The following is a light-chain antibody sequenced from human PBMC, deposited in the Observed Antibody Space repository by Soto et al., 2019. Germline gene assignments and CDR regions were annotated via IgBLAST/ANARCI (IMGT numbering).Light chain of an antibody. CDR1: SSDVGGYNY. Sequence: QSVLTQPASVSGSPGQSITISCTGTSSDVGGYNYVSWYQHHPGKAPKLMIYDVSNRPSGISYRFSGSKSANTASLTISGLQAEDEADYYCSSYTSSTTAVVFGGGTKVTVL. CDR2: DVS. V-gene: IGLV2-14*03. CDR3: SSYTSSTTAVV. J-gene: IGLJ2*01.